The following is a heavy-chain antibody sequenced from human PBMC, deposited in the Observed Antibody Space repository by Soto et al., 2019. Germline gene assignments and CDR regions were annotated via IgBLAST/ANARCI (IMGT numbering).Heavy chain of an antibody. D-gene: IGHD4-17*01. CDR2: IMKDGGVK. J-gene: IGHJ4*02. CDR3: ARDSDYYKADY. V-gene: IGHV3-7*01. Sequence: EVQLVESGGGLVQPGGSLRLSCAASGFTFSDYWMGWVRQAPGKGQEWVATIMKDGGVKKYVDSVKGRFTISRDNAMNSLFLQMNSLRAEDTAVYYCARDSDYYKADYWGQGTLVTVSS. CDR1: GFTFSDYW.